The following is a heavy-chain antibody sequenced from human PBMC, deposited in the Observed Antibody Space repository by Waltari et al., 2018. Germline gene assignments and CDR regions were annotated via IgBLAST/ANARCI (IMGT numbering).Heavy chain of an antibody. Sequence: QVQLVPSGAEVKKPGSSVKVSCKASGGTFISYAISRVRQAPGQGLEWMGGIIPIFGTANYAQKFQGRVTITADESTSTAYMELSSLRSEDTAVYYCARVGFRELLSPWGQGTLVTVSS. CDR2: IIPIFGTA. J-gene: IGHJ5*02. CDR1: GGTFISYA. D-gene: IGHD3-10*01. V-gene: IGHV1-69*13. CDR3: ARVGFRELLSP.